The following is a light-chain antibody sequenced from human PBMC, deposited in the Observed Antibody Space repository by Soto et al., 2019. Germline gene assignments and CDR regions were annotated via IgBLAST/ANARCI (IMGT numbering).Light chain of an antibody. CDR2: GAS. CDR1: QSVGHNY. CDR3: QQYASSPLLT. J-gene: IGKJ4*01. V-gene: IGKV3-20*01. Sequence: ENVLTQSPGTLSLSPGDRATLSCRASQSVGHNYLAWFQQKPGQAPRLLIYGASSRATGIPDRFSGRGSGADFTLTISRLEPEDFAVYYCQQYASSPLLTFGGGTKVDIK.